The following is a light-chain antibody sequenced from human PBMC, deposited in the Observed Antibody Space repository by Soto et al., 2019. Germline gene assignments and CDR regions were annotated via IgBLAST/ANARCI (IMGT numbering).Light chain of an antibody. Sequence: DITMTQSPSTLSASVGDRVTITCRASQSISSWLAWYQQKPEKAPNLLIYKASSLESGVPSRFSATGSGTEFTLTISSLQPDDFATYYCQQYIRYPLTFGQGTRLEI. CDR3: QQYIRYPLT. V-gene: IGKV1-5*03. CDR2: KAS. CDR1: QSISSW. J-gene: IGKJ5*01.